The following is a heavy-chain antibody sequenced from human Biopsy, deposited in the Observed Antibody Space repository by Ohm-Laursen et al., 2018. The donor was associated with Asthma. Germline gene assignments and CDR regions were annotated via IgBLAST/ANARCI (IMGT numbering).Heavy chain of an antibody. J-gene: IGHJ6*02. Sequence: SLRLSCAASGFTFSTHHLSWVRQAPGKGLEWVSSISSSGSTTYPAESVKGRFTISRDNAQKSLFLQMGSLRAEDTAIYYCARVFESSEWGPFYHFGLDVWGQGTTVAVSS. V-gene: IGHV3-11*01. D-gene: IGHD6-25*01. CDR3: ARVFESSEWGPFYHFGLDV. CDR1: GFTFSTHH. CDR2: ISSSGSTT.